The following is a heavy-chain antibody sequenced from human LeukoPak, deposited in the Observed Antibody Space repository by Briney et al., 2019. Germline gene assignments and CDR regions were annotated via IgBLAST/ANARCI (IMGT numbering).Heavy chain of an antibody. Sequence: PSETLSLTCAVYGGSFSGYYWSWIRQPPGKGLEWIGEINHSGNTNSNPSLKSRVTMSVDTSKNQFSLKLSSLTAADTAVYYCARRSYYGSGFDPWGQGTLVTVSS. CDR3: ARRSYYGSGFDP. J-gene: IGHJ5*02. D-gene: IGHD3-10*01. CDR2: INHSGNT. CDR1: GGSFSGYY. V-gene: IGHV4-34*01.